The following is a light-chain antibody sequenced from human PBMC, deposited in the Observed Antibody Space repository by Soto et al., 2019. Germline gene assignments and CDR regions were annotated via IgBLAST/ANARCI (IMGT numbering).Light chain of an antibody. Sequence: DLQMTQSPSTLSASVGDRVTITCRASQTIGRFLAWYQKKPGRAPNLLIADASTLESGVPSRFSGSGFGTEFTLTISSLQPEDCATYFCQQYSNYPWTFGHGTKVEIK. CDR3: QQYSNYPWT. J-gene: IGKJ1*01. V-gene: IGKV1-5*01. CDR2: DAS. CDR1: QTIGRF.